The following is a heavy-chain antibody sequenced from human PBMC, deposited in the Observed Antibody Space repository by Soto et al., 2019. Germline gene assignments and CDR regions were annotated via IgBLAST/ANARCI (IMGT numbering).Heavy chain of an antibody. CDR3: TRISLVGATGGRYFDY. D-gene: IGHD1-26*01. J-gene: IGHJ4*02. Sequence: VQLVESGGGLVPPGGSLRLSCAASGFIFSDHYMDWVRQAPGKGLEWVGRIKNKANSYTTEYAASVKGRFTISRDDSKNSLYLQMNSLKTEDTAVYYCTRISLVGATGGRYFDYWGQGTLLTVSS. CDR1: GFIFSDHY. V-gene: IGHV3-72*01. CDR2: IKNKANSYTT.